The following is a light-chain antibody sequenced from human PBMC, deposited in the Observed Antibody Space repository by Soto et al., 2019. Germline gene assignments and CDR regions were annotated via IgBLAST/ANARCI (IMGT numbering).Light chain of an antibody. Sequence: EIVMTQSPATLSVSPGERATLSCRASQSISSNLAWYQHKPAQAPRLLIYETSTRATGIPARFSGSGSGTEFTLTISSLQSEDYAVYYCQQYNNWPPWTFGQGTKVEIK. CDR2: ETS. J-gene: IGKJ1*01. CDR1: QSISSN. CDR3: QQYNNWPPWT. V-gene: IGKV3-15*01.